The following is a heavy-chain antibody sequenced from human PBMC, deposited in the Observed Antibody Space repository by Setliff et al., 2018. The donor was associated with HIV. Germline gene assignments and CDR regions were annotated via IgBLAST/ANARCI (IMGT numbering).Heavy chain of an antibody. D-gene: IGHD3-9*01. CDR2: IKSKSAGGTT. Sequence: GGSLRLSCTVSSLTATDAWMSWVRQLPGKGLEWVGRIKSKSAGGTTDYAAPVKGRFTISRDESNNTLYLQMNSLRAEDTAVYYCAKDGEGYDILTGLGYWGQGTLVTVSS. CDR3: AKDGEGYDILTGLGY. J-gene: IGHJ4*02. CDR1: SLTATDAW. V-gene: IGHV3-15*01.